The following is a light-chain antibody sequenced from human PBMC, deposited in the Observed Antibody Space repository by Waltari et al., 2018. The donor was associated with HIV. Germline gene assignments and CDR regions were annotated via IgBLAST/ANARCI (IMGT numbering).Light chain of an antibody. CDR2: STN. V-gene: IGLV8-61*01. CDR3: VLYMGSGIWV. Sequence: QTVVTQEPSFSVSPGGTVTLTCGLSSGSVSTSYYPSWDQQTPGQAPRTLLYSTNTRSSGFPDRFSGSILGNKAALTITGAQADDESDYYCVLYMGSGIWVFGGGTKLTVL. CDR1: SGSVSTSYY. J-gene: IGLJ3*02.